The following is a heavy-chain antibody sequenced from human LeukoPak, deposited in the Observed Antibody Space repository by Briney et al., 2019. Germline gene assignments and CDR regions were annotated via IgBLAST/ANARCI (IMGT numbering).Heavy chain of an antibody. CDR1: GVTFSSYA. CDR2: ISGSGGST. D-gene: IGHD3-22*01. CDR3: AKTKYYYDSSGYYYDY. Sequence: GGSLRLSCAASGVTFSSYAMSCVRQAPGKGLEWVSAISGSGGSTYYAHSVKGRFTISRDNSKNTLYLQMNSLRAEDTAVYYCAKTKYYYDSSGYYYDYWGQGTLVTV. J-gene: IGHJ4*02. V-gene: IGHV3-23*01.